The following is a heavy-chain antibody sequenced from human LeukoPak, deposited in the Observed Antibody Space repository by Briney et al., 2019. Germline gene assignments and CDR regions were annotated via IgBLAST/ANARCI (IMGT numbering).Heavy chain of an antibody. CDR1: GFTFSSYS. Sequence: GGSLRLSCAASGFTFSSYSMNWVRQAPGKGLEWVSSISSSSSYIYYADSVKDRFTISRDNAKNSLYLQMNSLRAEDTAVYYCARDQDYGAFDIWGQGTMVTVSS. J-gene: IGHJ3*02. CDR2: ISSSSSYI. D-gene: IGHD4-17*01. CDR3: ARDQDYGAFDI. V-gene: IGHV3-21*01.